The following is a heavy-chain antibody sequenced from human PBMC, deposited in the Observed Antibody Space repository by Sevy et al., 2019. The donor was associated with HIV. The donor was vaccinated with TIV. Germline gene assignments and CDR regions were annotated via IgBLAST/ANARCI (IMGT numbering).Heavy chain of an antibody. Sequence: SETLSLTCTVSGDSINLYFWSWIRQPPGKGLEWFGYIYSSGSTNYNPSLKSRVTISLGTSKNQFSLKLSSVTAADTAVYYCARESIGSVGDFDYWGQGTLVTVSS. D-gene: IGHD6-6*01. V-gene: IGHV4-59*01. CDR1: GDSINLYF. CDR3: ARESIGSVGDFDY. CDR2: IYSSGST. J-gene: IGHJ4*02.